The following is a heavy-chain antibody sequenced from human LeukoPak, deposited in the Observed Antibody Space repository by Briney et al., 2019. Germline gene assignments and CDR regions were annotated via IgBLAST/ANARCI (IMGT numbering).Heavy chain of an antibody. J-gene: IGHJ4*02. D-gene: IGHD1-7*01. CDR1: GGSISSGGYY. CDR2: IYYSGST. V-gene: IGHV4-31*03. CDR3: ARKATLGGTSCFDY. Sequence: SETLSLTCTVSGGSISSGGYYWSWIRQHPGKGLEWIGYIYYSGSTYYNPSLKSRVTISVDTSKNQFSLKLSSVTAADTAVYYCARKATLGGTSCFDYWGQGTLVTVSS.